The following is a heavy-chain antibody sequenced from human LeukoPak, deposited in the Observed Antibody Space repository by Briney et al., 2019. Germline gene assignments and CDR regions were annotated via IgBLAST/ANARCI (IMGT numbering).Heavy chain of an antibody. CDR3: ARDGVAPGLYFDS. Sequence: GRSLRLSCAASGFTFSDYGIHWVRQAPGKGLEWVACINQDGRERYSVEGRFTISRDNARNSLYLQMNSLRADDTAVYYCARDGVAPGLYFDSWGQGTLATVSS. CDR1: GFTFSDYG. CDR2: INQDGRER. D-gene: IGHD2-15*01. V-gene: IGHV3-7*01. J-gene: IGHJ4*02.